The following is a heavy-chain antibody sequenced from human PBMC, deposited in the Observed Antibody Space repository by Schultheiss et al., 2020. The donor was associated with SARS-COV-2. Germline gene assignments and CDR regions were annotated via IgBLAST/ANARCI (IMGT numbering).Heavy chain of an antibody. CDR2: ISYDGSNK. D-gene: IGHD1-26*01. CDR1: GFTFSSYA. V-gene: IGHV3-30*04. J-gene: IGHJ4*02. CDR3: TTDLGGATL. Sequence: GGSLRLSCAASGFTFSSYAMHWVRQAPGKGLEWVAVISYDGSNKYYADSVKGRFTISRDNSKNTLYLQMNSLKTEDTAVYYCTTDLGGATLWGQGTLVTVSS.